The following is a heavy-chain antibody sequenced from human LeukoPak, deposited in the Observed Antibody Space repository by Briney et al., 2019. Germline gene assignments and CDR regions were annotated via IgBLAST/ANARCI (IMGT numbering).Heavy chain of an antibody. CDR1: GGSISSYY. D-gene: IGHD4-23*01. CDR2: IYYSGST. J-gene: IGHJ4*02. CDR3: ARNLENYGGNSSFDY. Sequence: SETLSLTCTVSGGSISSYYWSWIRQPPGKGLEWIGYIYYSGSTNYNPSLKSRVTISVDTSKNQFSLKLSSVTAADTAVYYCARNLENYGGNSSFDYWGQGTLVTVSS. V-gene: IGHV4-59*01.